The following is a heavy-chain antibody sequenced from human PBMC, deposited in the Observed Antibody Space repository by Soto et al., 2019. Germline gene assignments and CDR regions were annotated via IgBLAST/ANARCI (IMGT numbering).Heavy chain of an antibody. D-gene: IGHD2-15*01. CDR3: AKVNFFDTPGTFDV. CDR1: GFTFSSYA. V-gene: IGHV3-23*01. J-gene: IGHJ3*01. CDR2: IAGSGGTT. Sequence: PGGSLRLSCAASGFTFSSYAMTWVRLAPGRGLEWVATIAGSGGTTYYTNSVRGRFTISRDNSKNTVSLQMSSLRAEDTAMYFCAKVNFFDTPGTFDVWGQGTPVTVSS.